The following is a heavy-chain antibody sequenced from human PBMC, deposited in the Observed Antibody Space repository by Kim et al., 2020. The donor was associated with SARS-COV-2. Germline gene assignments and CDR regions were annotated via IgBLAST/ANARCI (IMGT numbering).Heavy chain of an antibody. CDR1: GYTFTGYY. J-gene: IGHJ4*02. V-gene: IGHV1-2*06. CDR2: INPNSGGT. D-gene: IGHD6-19*01. CDR3: ARALSSGGPLAVARHPQLYYFDY. Sequence: ASVKVSCKASGYTFTGYYMHWVRQAPGQGLEWMGRINPNSGGTNYAQKFQGRVTMTRDTSISTAYMELSRLRSDDTAVYYCARALSSGGPLAVARHPQLYYFDYWGQGTLVTVSS.